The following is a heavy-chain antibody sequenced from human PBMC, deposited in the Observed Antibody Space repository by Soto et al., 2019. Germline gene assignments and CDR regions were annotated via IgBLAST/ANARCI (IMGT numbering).Heavy chain of an antibody. V-gene: IGHV1-69*01. Sequence: QVQLVQSGAEVKKPGSSVKVSCKASGGTFSSYAISWVRQAPGQGLEWRGGIIPISGTANYAQKFQGRVTITADEYTSTAYMELSSLRSEDTAVYYCVRSQGSSTSLEIYYYYYYGMDVWGQWTTVTVSS. CDR3: VRSQGSSTSLEIYYYYYYGMDV. J-gene: IGHJ6*02. D-gene: IGHD2-2*01. CDR1: GGTFSSYA. CDR2: IIPISGTA.